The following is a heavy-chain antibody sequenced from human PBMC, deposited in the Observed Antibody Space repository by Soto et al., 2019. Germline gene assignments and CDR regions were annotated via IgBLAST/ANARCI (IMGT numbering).Heavy chain of an antibody. CDR1: GNNLNKYY. J-gene: IGHJ4*02. D-gene: IGHD4-17*01. V-gene: IGHV1-46*02. Sequence: HVQLMQSGAEVRKPGASVRPSCATSGNNLNKYYIHWVRQAPGQGLEWMGIINLRGGTTEYAHKFRGSVTVTGETSTNTAYMELRSLRSEDTAIDVCARCPDDSDVPRWDYWCQGTLVTVSS. CDR2: INLRGGTT. CDR3: ARCPDDSDVPRWDY.